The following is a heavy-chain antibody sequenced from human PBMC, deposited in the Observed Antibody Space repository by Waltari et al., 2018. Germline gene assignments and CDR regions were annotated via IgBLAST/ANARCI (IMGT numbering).Heavy chain of an antibody. CDR3: ARERHDSGDY. CDR2: ISSSGSTI. J-gene: IGHJ4*02. V-gene: IGHV3-48*03. CDR1: GFTFSSYE. D-gene: IGHD3-3*01. Sequence: EVQLVESGGDLVQPGGSLRLSCVPSGFTFSSYEMHWVRQAPGKGLEWVSYISSSGSTIYYADSVKGRFTISRDNAKNSLYLQMNSLRVEDTAVYYCARERHDSGDYWGQGTLVTVSS.